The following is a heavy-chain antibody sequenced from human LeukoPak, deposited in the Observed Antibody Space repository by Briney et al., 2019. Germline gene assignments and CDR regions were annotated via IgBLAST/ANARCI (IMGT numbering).Heavy chain of an antibody. V-gene: IGHV3-23*01. CDR1: GFTFRNYA. CDR2: ISGSGANR. J-gene: IGHJ4*02. CDR3: ARQVGPDY. Sequence: PGGSLRLSCAASGFTFRNYAMAWFRQAPGKGLEWVSAISGSGANRYFADSVKVRFTISRDNSRNALYLQMNSLRAEDTAVYFCARQVGPDYWGQGTLVTVSS.